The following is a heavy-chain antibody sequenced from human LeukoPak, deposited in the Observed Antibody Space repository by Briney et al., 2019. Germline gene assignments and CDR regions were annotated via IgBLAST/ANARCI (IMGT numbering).Heavy chain of an antibody. Sequence: PGGSLRLSCAASGFTCSSHWMSWVRQAPAEGLEWVANIKEDGSEKYYVNAVKGGFTISRDNAKNSMYVRMKRLRAEDTAVYYCARVWVWFGELFSYYYYMDVWGKGTTVTVSS. D-gene: IGHD3-10*01. V-gene: IGHV3-7*01. CDR1: GFTCSSHW. CDR2: IKEDGSEK. J-gene: IGHJ6*03. CDR3: ARVWVWFGELFSYYYYMDV.